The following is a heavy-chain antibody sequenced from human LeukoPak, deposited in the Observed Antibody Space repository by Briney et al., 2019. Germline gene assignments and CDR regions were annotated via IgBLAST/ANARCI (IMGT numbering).Heavy chain of an antibody. CDR1: GYTFTGYY. V-gene: IGHV5-51*01. CDR3: ATFGGKGGPSDYFDY. Sequence: ASVKVSCKASGYTFTGYYMHWVRQAPGQGLEWMGIIYPGDSDTRYSPSFQGQVTISADKSITTAYLQWSSLKASDTAVYYCATFGGKGGPSDYFDYWGQGALVTVSS. CDR2: IYPGDSDT. D-gene: IGHD3-10*01. J-gene: IGHJ4*02.